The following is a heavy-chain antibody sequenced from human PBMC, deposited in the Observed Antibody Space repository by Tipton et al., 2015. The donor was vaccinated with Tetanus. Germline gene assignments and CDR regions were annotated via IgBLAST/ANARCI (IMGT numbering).Heavy chain of an antibody. V-gene: IGHV3-30-3*01. CDR2: ISYDGSNK. CDR1: GFTFSSYA. Sequence: RSLRLSCAASGFTFSSYAMHWVRQAPGKGLEWVAVISYDGSNKYYADSVKGRFTISRDNSKNTLYLQMNSLRAEDTAVYYCARDNPDLWCGEVRHYGMDVWGQGTTVTVSS. CDR3: ARDNPDLWCGEVRHYGMDV. J-gene: IGHJ6*02. D-gene: IGHD3-10*01.